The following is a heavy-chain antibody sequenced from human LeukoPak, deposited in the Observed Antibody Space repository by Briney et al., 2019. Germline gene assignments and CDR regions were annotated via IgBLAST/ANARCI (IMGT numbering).Heavy chain of an antibody. CDR2: IYYSGST. Sequence: SETLSLTCTVSGDSISSSSSYWGWIRQPPGEGLEWIGSIYYSGSTNYNPSLKSRVYISVDTSKNQFSLELSSLTAADTAVYYCAREFDYEGVDPWGQGTLVTVSS. CDR3: AREFDYEGVDP. J-gene: IGHJ5*02. D-gene: IGHD4-17*01. CDR1: GDSISSSSSY. V-gene: IGHV4-39*07.